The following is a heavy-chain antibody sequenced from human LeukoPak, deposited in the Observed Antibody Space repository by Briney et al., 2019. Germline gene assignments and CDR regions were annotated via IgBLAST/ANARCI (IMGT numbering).Heavy chain of an antibody. CDR2: MNPNSGNT. V-gene: IGHV1-8*01. CDR1: GYIFTSYD. J-gene: IGHJ4*02. Sequence: ASVKVSCKASGYIFTSYDFNWVRQATGQGLEWMGWMNPNSGNTGYAQKFQGRVTMTRNTSISTAYMELSSLRSEDTAVYYCARGRREGTELDYWGQGTLVTVSS. CDR3: ARGRREGTELDY. D-gene: IGHD1-1*01.